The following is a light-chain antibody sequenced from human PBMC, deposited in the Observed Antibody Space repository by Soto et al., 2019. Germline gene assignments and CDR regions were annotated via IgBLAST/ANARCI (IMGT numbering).Light chain of an antibody. V-gene: IGKV1-8*01. J-gene: IGKJ1*01. CDR3: QQYNSYPRT. CDR1: QGISSY. Sequence: AIRMTQSPSSLSASTGDRVTITCRASQGISSYLAWYQQKPGKAPKLLIYAASTLQSGVPSRFSGSGSGTDFTLTISCPQSEDFATYYCQQYNSYPRTFGQGTKVDIK. CDR2: AAS.